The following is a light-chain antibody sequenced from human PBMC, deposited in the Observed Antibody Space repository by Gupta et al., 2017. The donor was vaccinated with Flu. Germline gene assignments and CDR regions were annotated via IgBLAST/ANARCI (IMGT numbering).Light chain of an antibody. Sequence: QPALTQPASVSGSPGQSITISCTGTSSDVGGSNYVSWYQQHPGKAPKLMIYEVTNRPSGISNRFSGSKSGNTASLTISGLQAEDEADYYCSSYTTSRTLLFGTGTKVTVL. CDR2: EVT. V-gene: IGLV2-14*01. CDR1: SSDVGGSNY. CDR3: SSYTTSRTLL. J-gene: IGLJ1*01.